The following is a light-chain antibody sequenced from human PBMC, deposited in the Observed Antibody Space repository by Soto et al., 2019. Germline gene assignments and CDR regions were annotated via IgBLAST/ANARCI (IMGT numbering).Light chain of an antibody. J-gene: IGKJ4*01. CDR2: DAS. CDR1: QSVSSY. V-gene: IGKV3-11*01. Sequence: EIVLTQSPATLSLSPGERDTLSCRASQSVSSYLAWYQQKPGQAPRLLIYDASNRATGIPARFSGSGSGTDLTLTISSLEPEDFAVYYCQQRYSWPLTFGGGTKVDIK. CDR3: QQRYSWPLT.